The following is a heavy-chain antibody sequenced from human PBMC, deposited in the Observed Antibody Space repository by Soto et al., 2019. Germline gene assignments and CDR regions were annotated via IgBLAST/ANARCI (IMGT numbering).Heavy chain of an antibody. D-gene: IGHD6-19*01. V-gene: IGHV3-21*01. Sequence: GGSLRLSCAASGFTFSSYSMNWVRQTPGKGLEWVSSISSSSSYIYYADSVKGRFTISRDNAKNSLYLQMNSLRAEDTAVYYCARDRDVAVAGTWYYYGMDVWGQGTTVTVSS. CDR3: ARDRDVAVAGTWYYYGMDV. CDR1: GFTFSSYS. CDR2: ISSSSSYI. J-gene: IGHJ6*02.